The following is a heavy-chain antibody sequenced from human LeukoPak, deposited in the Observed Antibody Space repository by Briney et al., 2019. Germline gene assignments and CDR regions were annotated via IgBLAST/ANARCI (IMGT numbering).Heavy chain of an antibody. V-gene: IGHV4-4*07. Sequence: SETLSLTCSVSGDSITYFYWSWIRQPAGKALEWIGRIYSNGITYYNPSLESRVTMSVDTSKNQFSLRLSSVTVADTALYFCARAAGSGLIDYWGQGILVIVSS. D-gene: IGHD6-19*01. J-gene: IGHJ4*02. CDR2: IYSNGIT. CDR3: ARAAGSGLIDY. CDR1: GDSITYFY.